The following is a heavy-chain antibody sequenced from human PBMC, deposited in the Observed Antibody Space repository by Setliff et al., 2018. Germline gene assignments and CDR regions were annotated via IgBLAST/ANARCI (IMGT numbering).Heavy chain of an antibody. Sequence: SETLSLTCTVSGVSITRYNYFWGWIRQPPGKGLEWIGSVYYTGTTSYNPSLKSRLTMSLDTSKNQLSLRLTSVTAADTAIYYCASGDNFWSGYFVVAESYQYWGQGTLVTVSS. CDR2: VYYTGTT. CDR3: ASGDNFWSGYFVVAESYQY. J-gene: IGHJ1*01. CDR1: GVSITRYNYF. D-gene: IGHD3-3*01. V-gene: IGHV4-39*07.